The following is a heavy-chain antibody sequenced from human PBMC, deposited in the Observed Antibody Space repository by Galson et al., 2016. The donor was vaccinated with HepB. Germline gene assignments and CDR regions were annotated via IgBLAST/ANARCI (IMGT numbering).Heavy chain of an antibody. V-gene: IGHV3-33*06. D-gene: IGHD6-13*01. CDR1: GFSFSTHG. CDR3: ANDWYGYMAY. CDR2: IWYDGGNE. Sequence: SLRLSCAASGFSFSTHGMHWVRQAPGKGLEWLAVIWYDGGNEYYADSVKGRFTISRDNSKNTLYLQMNSLRAEDTAVYYCANDWYGYMAYWGQGTLVTVSS. J-gene: IGHJ4*02.